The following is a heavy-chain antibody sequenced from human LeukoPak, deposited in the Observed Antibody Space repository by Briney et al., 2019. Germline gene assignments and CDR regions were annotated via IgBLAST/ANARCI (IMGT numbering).Heavy chain of an antibody. D-gene: IGHD6-19*01. CDR2: IYYSGST. CDR1: GGSISSYY. CDR3: ARRIAVAGSSAFDI. J-gene: IGHJ3*02. Sequence: SGTLSLTCTVSGGSISSYYWSWIRQPPGKGLEWIGYIYYSGSTNYNPSLKSRVTISVGTSKNQFSLKLSSVTAADTAVYYCARRIAVAGSSAFDIWGQGSVVTVSS. V-gene: IGHV4-59*08.